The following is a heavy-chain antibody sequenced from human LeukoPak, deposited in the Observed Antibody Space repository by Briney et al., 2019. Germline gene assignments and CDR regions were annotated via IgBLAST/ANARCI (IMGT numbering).Heavy chain of an antibody. Sequence: PGGSLRLSCAASGFTFSSYEMNWVRQAPGKGLEWVSYISSSGSTIYYADSVKGRFTISRDNSKNTVYLQMNSLRADDTAVYYCATTPSRQDYNYGYWGQGTLVTVSS. CDR3: ATTPSRQDYNYGY. CDR1: GFTFSSYE. J-gene: IGHJ4*02. V-gene: IGHV3-48*03. D-gene: IGHD5-24*01. CDR2: ISSSGSTI.